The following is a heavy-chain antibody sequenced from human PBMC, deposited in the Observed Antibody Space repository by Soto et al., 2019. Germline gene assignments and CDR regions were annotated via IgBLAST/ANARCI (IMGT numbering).Heavy chain of an antibody. D-gene: IGHD3-10*01. CDR2: INHSGST. CDR1: GGSFSGYY. V-gene: IGHV4-34*01. J-gene: IGHJ6*03. Sequence: PSETLSLTCAVYGGSFSGYYWSWIRQPPGKGLEWIGEINHSGSTNYNPSLKSRVTISVDTSKNQFSLKLSSVTAADTAVYYCARGGPQLLWFGEPFLDYYMDVWGKGTTVTVSS. CDR3: ARGGPQLLWFGEPFLDYYMDV.